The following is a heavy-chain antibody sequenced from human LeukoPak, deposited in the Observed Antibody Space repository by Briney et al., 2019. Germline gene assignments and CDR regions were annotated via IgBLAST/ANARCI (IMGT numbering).Heavy chain of an antibody. J-gene: IGHJ4*02. CDR3: AKDRGYGSGGADY. CDR1: GFTFSSYA. V-gene: IGHV3-30*04. CDR2: ISYDGSNK. Sequence: GGSLRLSCAASGFTFSSYAMHWVRQAPGKGLEWVAVISYDGSNKYYADSVKGRFTISRDNSKNTLYLQMNSLRAEDTAVYYCAKDRGYGSGGADYWGQGTLVTVSS. D-gene: IGHD3-10*01.